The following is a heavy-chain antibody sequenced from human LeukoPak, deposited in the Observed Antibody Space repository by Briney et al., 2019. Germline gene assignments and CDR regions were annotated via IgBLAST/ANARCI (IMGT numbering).Heavy chain of an antibody. CDR3: AKVGDIVVVPAASYYFDY. Sequence: PGGSLRLSCAASGFSFSSYSMNWVRQAPGKGLEWVSSITSNSNSLYYTSSVRGRFTISRDNAKNSLYLQMNSLRAEDTAVYYCAKVGDIVVVPAASYYFDYWGQGTLVTVSS. CDR1: GFSFSSYS. V-gene: IGHV3-21*01. D-gene: IGHD2-2*01. J-gene: IGHJ4*02. CDR2: ITSNSNSL.